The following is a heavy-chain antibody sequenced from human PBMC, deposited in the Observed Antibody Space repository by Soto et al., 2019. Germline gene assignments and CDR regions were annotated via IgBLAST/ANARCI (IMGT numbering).Heavy chain of an antibody. Sequence: SETLSLTCTVSGGSISSSSYYWGWIRQPPGKGLEWIGSIYYSGSTYYNPSLKSRVTISVDTSKNQFSLKLSSVTAADTAVYYCARRPLYCGYFWGQGTLVTVSS. V-gene: IGHV4-39*01. CDR2: IYYSGST. CDR1: GGSISSSSYY. D-gene: IGHD5-12*01. J-gene: IGHJ4*02. CDR3: ARRPLYCGYF.